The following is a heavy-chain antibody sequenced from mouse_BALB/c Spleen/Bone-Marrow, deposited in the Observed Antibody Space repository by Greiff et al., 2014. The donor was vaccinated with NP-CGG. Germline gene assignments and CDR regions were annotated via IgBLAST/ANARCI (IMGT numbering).Heavy chain of an antibody. CDR2: INPSNDTP. J-gene: IGHJ1*01. D-gene: IGHD1-2*01. Sequence: VQLQQSGAELVKPGASVKLSCRVSGYTFTNYFVYWVKQRPGQGLEWIGEINPSNDTPNFNEKFKSKATLTVDKSSSTAYMQLSSLTSEDSAVYYSTRSGYYGYGWYFDVWGAGTTVTVSS. CDR1: GYTFTNYF. V-gene: IGHV1S81*02. CDR3: TRSGYYGYGWYFDV.